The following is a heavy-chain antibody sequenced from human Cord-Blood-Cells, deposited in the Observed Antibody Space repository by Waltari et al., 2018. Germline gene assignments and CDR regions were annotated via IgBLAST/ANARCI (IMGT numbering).Heavy chain of an antibody. D-gene: IGHD1-26*01. J-gene: IGHJ4*02. V-gene: IGHV5-51*01. Sequence: EVQLVQSGAEVKKPGESLKISCTGSGYSFTSYWIGWVRQMHGKGLEWMGIIRPSDSKTKYSPSVQGQVTISADNSISTAYLQWSSLKASDTAMYYCARQDSGSYYSHRPGFDYWGQGTLVTVSS. CDR1: GYSFTSYW. CDR3: ARQDSGSYYSHRPGFDY. CDR2: IRPSDSKT.